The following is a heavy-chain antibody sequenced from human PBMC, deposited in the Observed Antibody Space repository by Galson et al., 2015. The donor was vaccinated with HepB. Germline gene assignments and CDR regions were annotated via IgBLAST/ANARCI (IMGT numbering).Heavy chain of an antibody. CDR3: ARVLPMTGDAFDI. CDR1: GGTFSDYA. D-gene: IGHD3-16*01. CDR2: IIPILGTV. Sequence: SVKVSCKASGGTFSDYAISWVRQAPGQGLEWMGRIIPILGTVNYAQKFQGRVTITADKSTSAAYMELSGLRSDDTAVYYCARVLPMTGDAFDIWGQGTLVTVSS. J-gene: IGHJ3*02. V-gene: IGHV1-69*04.